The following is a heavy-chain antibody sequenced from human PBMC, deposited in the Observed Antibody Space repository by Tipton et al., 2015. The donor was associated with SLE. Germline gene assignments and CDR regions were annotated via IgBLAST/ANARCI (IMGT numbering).Heavy chain of an antibody. Sequence: SLRLSCAASGFTFSSYEMNWVRQAPGKGLEWVSYISSSGSTIYYADSVKGRFTISRDNAKNSLYLQMNSLRAEDTAVYYCAREDATISGYFDYWGQGTLVTASS. CDR1: GFTFSSYE. J-gene: IGHJ4*02. V-gene: IGHV3-48*03. D-gene: IGHD4/OR15-4a*01. CDR2: ISSSGSTI. CDR3: AREDATISGYFDY.